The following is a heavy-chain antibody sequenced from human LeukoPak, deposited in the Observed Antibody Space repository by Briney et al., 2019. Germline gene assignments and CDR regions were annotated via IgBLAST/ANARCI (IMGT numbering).Heavy chain of an antibody. CDR2: ISYDGSNK. CDR3: ARERWELLQGIDY. Sequence: PGRSLRLSCAASGFTFSSYAMHWVRQAPGKGLEWVAVISYDGSNKYYADSVKGRFTISRDNSKNTLYLQMNSLRAEDTAVYYCARERWELLQGIDYWGQGTLVTVSS. CDR1: GFTFSSYA. D-gene: IGHD1-26*01. V-gene: IGHV3-30-3*01. J-gene: IGHJ4*02.